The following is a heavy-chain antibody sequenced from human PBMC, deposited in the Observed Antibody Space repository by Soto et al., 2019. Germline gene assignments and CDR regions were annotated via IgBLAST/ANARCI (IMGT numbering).Heavy chain of an antibody. J-gene: IGHJ4*02. CDR3: GRWKSYGYYFDY. D-gene: IGHD5-18*01. Sequence: CIRKTKRKGLEWVANINQDRSEKYYVDSVKCRFTISRDNAKNSLYLQMNSLRAEATAVYYCGRWKSYGYYFDYRGEGLLGTVYS. V-gene: IGHV3-7*01. CDR2: INQDRSEK.